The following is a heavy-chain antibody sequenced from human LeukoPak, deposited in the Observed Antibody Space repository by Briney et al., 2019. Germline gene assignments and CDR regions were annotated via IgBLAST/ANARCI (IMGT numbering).Heavy chain of an antibody. V-gene: IGHV3-30-3*01. J-gene: IGHJ4*02. CDR2: ISYDGSNK. CDR3: ACLLELRMADYFDY. CDR1: GFTISSKP. Sequence: GGSLSLSCAASGFTISSKPMHWVRQAPGKGLGWVAVISYDGSNKYYADSVKGRFTISRDNSKNTLYLQMDSLRAEDTAVYYCACLLELRMADYFDYWGQGTLVTVSS. D-gene: IGHD3-10*01.